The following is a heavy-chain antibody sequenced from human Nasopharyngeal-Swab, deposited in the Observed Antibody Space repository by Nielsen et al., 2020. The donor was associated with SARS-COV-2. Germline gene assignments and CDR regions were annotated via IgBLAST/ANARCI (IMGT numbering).Heavy chain of an antibody. V-gene: IGHV3-23*01. J-gene: IGHJ6*02. Sequence: VRKAPGKGLEWVSAISGSGGSTYYADSVKGRFTISRDNSKNTLYLQMNSLRAEDTAVYYCAKDLKAGGSVYYYDSSGYYYGRGYYYGMDVWGQGTTVTVSS. D-gene: IGHD3-22*01. CDR2: ISGSGGST. CDR3: AKDLKAGGSVYYYDSSGYYYGRGYYYGMDV.